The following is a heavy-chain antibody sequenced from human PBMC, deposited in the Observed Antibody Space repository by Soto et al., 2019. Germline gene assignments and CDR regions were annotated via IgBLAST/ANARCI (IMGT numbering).Heavy chain of an antibody. CDR3: GRARGRGIIRD. CDR1: GLTVSSYG. V-gene: IGHV3-48*04. CDR2: ISSSSSTI. D-gene: IGHD3-10*01. Sequence: GFLRLCCADCGLTVSSYGMNWVRQAPGKGLEWVSYISSSSSTIYYADSVKGRFTISRDDAKNSMFLQMNSLTAEVTAVYDCGRARGRGIIRDWGQGTLVTLSS. J-gene: IGHJ4*02.